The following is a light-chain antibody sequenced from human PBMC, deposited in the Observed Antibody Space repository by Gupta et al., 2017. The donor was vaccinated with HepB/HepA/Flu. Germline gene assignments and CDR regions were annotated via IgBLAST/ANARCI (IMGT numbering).Light chain of an antibody. Sequence: DIQMTQSPSSLSANVGDRVTITCRASQDIRNCLAWFQQKPGKAPKSLISAASRLQSGVPSRFSGSKSGTDFTLTITSLQPEDFATYFCQQDGSCPFTFGHGTKVDIK. CDR2: AAS. CDR1: QDIRNC. V-gene: IGKV1-16*01. CDR3: QQDGSCPFT. J-gene: IGKJ3*01.